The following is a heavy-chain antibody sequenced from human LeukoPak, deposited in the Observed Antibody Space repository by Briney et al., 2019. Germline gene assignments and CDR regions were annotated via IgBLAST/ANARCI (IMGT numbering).Heavy chain of an antibody. V-gene: IGHV3-48*03. CDR2: ISSSGSTI. CDR3: ANVGRSNFDY. CDR1: GFTFSSYE. Sequence: GGSLRLSCAASGFTFSSYEMNWVRQAPGKGLEWVSHISSSGSTIYYADSVKGRFTISRDNAKNSLYLQMNSLRAEDTAVYYCANVGRSNFDYWGQGTLVTVSS. J-gene: IGHJ4*02. D-gene: IGHD6-13*01.